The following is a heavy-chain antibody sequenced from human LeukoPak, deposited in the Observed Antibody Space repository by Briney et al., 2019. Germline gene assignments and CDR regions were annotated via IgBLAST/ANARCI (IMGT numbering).Heavy chain of an antibody. CDR2: IVVGSGNT. V-gene: IGHV1-58*02. CDR1: GFTFTSSA. J-gene: IGHJ4*02. Sequence: ASVKVSCKASGFTFTSSAMQWVRQARGQRLEWIGWIVVGSGNTNYAQKFQERVTITRDMSTSTAYVELSSLRSEDTAVYYCAAGAFGSGYYPIDYWGQGTLVTVSS. CDR3: AAGAFGSGYYPIDY. D-gene: IGHD3-22*01.